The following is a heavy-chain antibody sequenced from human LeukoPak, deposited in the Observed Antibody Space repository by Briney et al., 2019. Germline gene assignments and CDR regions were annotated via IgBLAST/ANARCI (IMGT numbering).Heavy chain of an antibody. D-gene: IGHD6-19*01. CDR2: IYTSETT. CDR1: GASISSYY. V-gene: IGHV4-4*09. J-gene: IGHJ4*02. Sequence: SETLSLTCTVSGASISSYYWSWMRQPPGKGLEWIGDIYTSETTNYNPPLRSRVTISIDPSKNQFSLRLSSVTAADTAVYYCARHRSPSSLSYFDIWGQGTLVIVSS. CDR3: ARHRSPSSLSYFDI.